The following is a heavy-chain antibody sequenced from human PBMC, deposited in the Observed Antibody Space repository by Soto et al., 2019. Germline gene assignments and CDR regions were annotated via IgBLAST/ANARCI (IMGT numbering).Heavy chain of an antibody. J-gene: IGHJ6*02. CDR1: EDTFSTYA. CDR2: IIPMFDTT. CDR3: ARRTRISVDSYAGVHA. Sequence: QVQLVQYGAEVRSPGSSVKVSCKASEDTFSTYAIGWVRHAPGKGLEWMGGIIPMFDTTKYAQSFGDRVTITADKSTNLVSMELSSLRCEDRAVYYCARRTRISVDSYAGVHAWGQGTTVTASS. D-gene: IGHD2-15*01. V-gene: IGHV1-69*06.